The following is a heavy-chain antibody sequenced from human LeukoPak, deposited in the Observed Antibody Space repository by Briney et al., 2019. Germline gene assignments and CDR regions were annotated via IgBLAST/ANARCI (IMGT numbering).Heavy chain of an antibody. CDR3: ARRLAAGGKKHFDY. V-gene: IGHV2-5*01. CDR1: GFSLSTRGVG. Sequence: SAPTLAKPTPTLTLTCTFSGFSLSTRGVGVDWIRQPPGKALESHALIFWNDDKRYSPSQQSRLTITKDTSKTQVVLIMTHMDPVDTATYYCARRLAAGGKKHFDYWGQGTLVTVSS. CDR2: IFWNDDK. J-gene: IGHJ4*02. D-gene: IGHD6-13*01.